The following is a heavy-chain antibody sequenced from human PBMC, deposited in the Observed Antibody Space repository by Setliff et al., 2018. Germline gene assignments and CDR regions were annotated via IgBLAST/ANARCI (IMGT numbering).Heavy chain of an antibody. CDR1: GVSINSISYY. CDR3: ARDNRGYASAFDI. CDR2: IYQSGDT. V-gene: IGHV4-31*03. Sequence: KSSETLSLTCSVSGVSINSISYYWTWLRQHPGKGLEWIGYIYQSGDTYFNPSLRRRLTMSLDTSKNQFSLKLRSVTAADTAVYYCARDNRGYASAFDIWGQGTMVTVSS. J-gene: IGHJ3*02. D-gene: IGHD6-25*01.